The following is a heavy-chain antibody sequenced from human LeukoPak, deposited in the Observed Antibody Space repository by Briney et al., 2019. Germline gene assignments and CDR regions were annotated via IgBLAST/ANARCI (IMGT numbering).Heavy chain of an antibody. CDR2: ISGSGGST. V-gene: IGHV3-23*01. D-gene: IGHD2-2*01. CDR1: GFTFSSYA. Sequence: GGSLRPSCAASGFTFSSYAMSWVRQAPGKGLEWVSAISGSGGSTYYADSVKGRLTISRDNSKNTLYLQMNSLRAEDTAVYYCASQGVVVVPAALILDYWGQGTLVTVSS. J-gene: IGHJ4*02. CDR3: ASQGVVVVPAALILDY.